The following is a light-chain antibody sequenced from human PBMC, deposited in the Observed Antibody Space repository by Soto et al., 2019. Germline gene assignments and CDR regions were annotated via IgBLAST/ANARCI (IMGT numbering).Light chain of an antibody. Sequence: EIVLTQSPGTLSWSPGERATLSCRASQSVSSSYLAWYQQKRGHALKLLIYGASSMATGIPDRFSGSGSGTDFTLTISRLEPEDFAVYYCQQYCSSPLTFGGGTKVEIK. V-gene: IGKV3-20*01. CDR1: QSVSSSY. CDR3: QQYCSSPLT. J-gene: IGKJ4*02. CDR2: GAS.